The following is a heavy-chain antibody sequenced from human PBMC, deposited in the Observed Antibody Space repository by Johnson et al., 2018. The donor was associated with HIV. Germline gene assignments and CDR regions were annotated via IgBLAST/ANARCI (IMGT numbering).Heavy chain of an antibody. J-gene: IGHJ3*02. CDR2: IVYDGSKK. Sequence: QVQLVESGGGVVQPGGSLRLSCAASGFTFSSNAMHWVRQAPGKGLEWVAFIVYDGSKKYYADSVKGRFTISRDNSKNTLYLQMNSLRAEDTAVYYCARGGIRGYSYGPGAFDIWGQGTMVTVSS. CDR1: GFTFSSNA. CDR3: ARGGIRGYSYGPGAFDI. D-gene: IGHD5-18*01. V-gene: IGHV3-30*02.